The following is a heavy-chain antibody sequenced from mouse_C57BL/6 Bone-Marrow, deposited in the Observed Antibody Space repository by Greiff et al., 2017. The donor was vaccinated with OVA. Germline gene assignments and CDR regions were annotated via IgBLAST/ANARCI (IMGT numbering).Heavy chain of an antibody. CDR2: INYDGSST. CDR1: GFTFSDYH. V-gene: IGHV5-16*01. J-gene: IGHJ1*03. Sequence: EVQLVESEGGLVQPGSSMKLSCTASGFTFSDYHMAWVRQVPEKGLEWVANINYDGSSTYYLDSLKSRFIISRDNAKNILYLQMSSLKSEDTATYYCARQSYDGYYGWYFDVWGTGTTVTVSS. D-gene: IGHD2-3*01. CDR3: ARQSYDGYYGWYFDV.